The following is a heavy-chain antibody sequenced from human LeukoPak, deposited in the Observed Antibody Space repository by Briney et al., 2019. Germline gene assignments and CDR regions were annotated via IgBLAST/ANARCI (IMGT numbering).Heavy chain of an antibody. CDR3: ARGGDSSGYPDY. D-gene: IGHD3-22*01. V-gene: IGHV4-59*01. CDR1: GGSISSYY. CDR2: IYYSGST. J-gene: IGHJ4*02. Sequence: PSETLSLTCTVSGGSISSYYWSWIRQPPGKGLEWIGYIYYSGSTNYNPSLKSRVTISVDTSKNQFSLKLSSVTAADTAVYYCARGGDSSGYPDYWGQGTLVTVSS.